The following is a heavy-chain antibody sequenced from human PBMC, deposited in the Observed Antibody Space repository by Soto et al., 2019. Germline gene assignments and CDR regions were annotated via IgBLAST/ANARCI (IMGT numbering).Heavy chain of an antibody. D-gene: IGHD3-16*02. Sequence: SETLSLTCAVSSGSISSSNWWSWVRQPPGKGLEWIGEIYHSGSTNYNPSLKSRVTISVDKSKNQFSLKLSSVTAADTAVYYCARSIRRWGLGELSFKGKLYYFDYWGQGTLVTVSS. CDR1: SGSISSSNW. V-gene: IGHV4-4*02. CDR2: IYHSGST. J-gene: IGHJ4*02. CDR3: ARSIRRWGLGELSFKGKLYYFDY.